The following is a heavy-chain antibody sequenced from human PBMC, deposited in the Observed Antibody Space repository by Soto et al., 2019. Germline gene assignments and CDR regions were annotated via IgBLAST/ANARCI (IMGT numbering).Heavy chain of an antibody. CDR2: ISGSGGST. CDR3: AARDFWSGYLSRYSYYYGMDV. J-gene: IGHJ6*02. CDR1: GFTFSSYA. V-gene: IGHV3-23*01. Sequence: GGSLRLSCAASGFTFSSYAMSWVRQAPGKGLEWVSAISGSGGSTYYADSLKGRFTISRDNSKNTLYLQMNSLRAEDTAVYYCAARDFWSGYLSRYSYYYGMDVWGQGTTVTVSS. D-gene: IGHD3-3*01.